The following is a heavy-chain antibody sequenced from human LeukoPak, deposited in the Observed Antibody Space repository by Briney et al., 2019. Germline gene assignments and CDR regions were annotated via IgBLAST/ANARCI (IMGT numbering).Heavy chain of an antibody. V-gene: IGHV1-46*01. J-gene: IGHJ5*02. CDR2: INPSCGST. CDR3: ARDVVPGKLDALFDP. CDR1: GYTFTSYY. Sequence: SVNVSCKASGYTFTSYYMHWVRQAPGQGLEGMGIINPSCGSTSYAQKFQGRFTMTSDTSTSASYMELSSLRSEDTAVYYCARDVVPGKLDALFDPWGQGTLVTVSS. D-gene: IGHD6-19*01.